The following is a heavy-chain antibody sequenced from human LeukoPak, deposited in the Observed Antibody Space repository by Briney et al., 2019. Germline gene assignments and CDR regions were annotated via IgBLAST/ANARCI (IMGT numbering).Heavy chain of an antibody. J-gene: IGHJ2*01. Sequence: SETLSLTCTVSGDSISSYYWSWIRQPPGKGLEWVGYIYYSGSTNYNPSLKSRVTISVDTSKNQFSLKLSSVTAADTAVYYCARSDYDTSKFDLWGRGTLVTVSS. CDR2: IYYSGST. V-gene: IGHV4-59*01. D-gene: IGHD3-22*01. CDR1: GDSISSYY. CDR3: ARSDYDTSKFDL.